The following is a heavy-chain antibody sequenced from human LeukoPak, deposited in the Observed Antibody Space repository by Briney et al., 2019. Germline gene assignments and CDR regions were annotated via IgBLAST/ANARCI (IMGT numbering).Heavy chain of an antibody. D-gene: IGHD7-27*01. Sequence: GGSLRLSCAASGFTFSSYGMSWVRQAPGKGLEWVSAISGSGGSTYYADSVKGRFTISRDNAKNSLYLQMNSLRAEDTAVYYCARGKLGFYYYYMDVWGKGTTVTVSS. CDR3: ARGKLGFYYYYMDV. J-gene: IGHJ6*03. V-gene: IGHV3-23*01. CDR2: ISGSGGST. CDR1: GFTFSSYG.